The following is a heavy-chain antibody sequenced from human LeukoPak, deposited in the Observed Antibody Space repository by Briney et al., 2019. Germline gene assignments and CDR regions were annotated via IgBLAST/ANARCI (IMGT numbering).Heavy chain of an antibody. D-gene: IGHD6-19*01. Sequence: GGSLRLSCAASGFTFSDHYMDWVRQAPGKGLEWVGRTGNEANSYTTEYAASVKGRFTISRDDSKNSLFLQMNSLKSEDAAVYYCARGNTSAWYPFDYWGQGTLVTVSS. V-gene: IGHV3-72*01. CDR3: ARGNTSAWYPFDY. J-gene: IGHJ4*02. CDR2: TGNEANSYTT. CDR1: GFTFSDHY.